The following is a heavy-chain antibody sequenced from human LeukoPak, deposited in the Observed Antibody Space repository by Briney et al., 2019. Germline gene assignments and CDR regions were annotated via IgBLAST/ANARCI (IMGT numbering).Heavy chain of an antibody. V-gene: IGHV1-69*13. Sequence: SVKVSCKASGGTFSSYAISWVRQAPGQGLEWMGGIIPIFGTANYAQKFQGRVTITADESTSTAYMELSSLRSEDTAVYYCARGGLSDYYDSSGYYFRFDYWGQGTLVTVSS. CDR3: ARGGLSDYYDSSGYYFRFDY. CDR1: GGTFSSYA. J-gene: IGHJ4*02. D-gene: IGHD3-22*01. CDR2: IIPIFGTA.